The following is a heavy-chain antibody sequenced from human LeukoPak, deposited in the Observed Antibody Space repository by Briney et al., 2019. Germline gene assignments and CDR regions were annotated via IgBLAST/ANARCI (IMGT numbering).Heavy chain of an antibody. CDR3: ASSKSGYIDY. V-gene: IGHV4-38-2*01. Sequence: SETLSLTCAVSDYSISSDYYWAWIRPPPGKGLEWIGCIYHSGNTCYNPSLKSRITISVDTSKNQFSLKVSSVTAADTAVYYCASSKSGYIDYWGQGTLVTVSS. CDR2: IYHSGNT. D-gene: IGHD1-26*01. J-gene: IGHJ4*02. CDR1: DYSISSDYY.